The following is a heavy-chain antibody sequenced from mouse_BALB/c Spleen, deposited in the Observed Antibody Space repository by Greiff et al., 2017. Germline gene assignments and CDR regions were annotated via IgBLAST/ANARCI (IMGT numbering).Heavy chain of an antibody. J-gene: IGHJ4*01. V-gene: IGHV2-6-2*01. Sequence: QVQLLQSGPDLVAPSQSLSITCTVSGFSLTSDGVHWVRQPLGKGLVWLVVIWSDGSTTYNSALQSRLSISEDYSKSQVFLKMDSLKTDDTTMYYYTRHGDAMDYWGQGTSVTVSS. CDR3: TRHGDAMDY. CDR2: IWSDGST. CDR1: GFSLTSDG.